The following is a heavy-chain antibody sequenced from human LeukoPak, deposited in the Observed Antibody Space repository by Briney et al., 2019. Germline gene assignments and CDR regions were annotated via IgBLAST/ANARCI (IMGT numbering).Heavy chain of an antibody. CDR2: ISYDGSNK. J-gene: IGHJ5*02. D-gene: IGHD4-17*01. CDR3: ASYTGGTVTTYGWFDP. CDR1: GFTFSSYA. V-gene: IGHV3-30-3*01. Sequence: PGGSLRLSCAASGFTFSSYAMHWVRQAPGKGLEWVAVISYDGSNKYYADSVKGRFTISRDNSKNTLYLQMNSLRAEDTAVYYCASYTGGTVTTYGWFDPWGQGTLVTVSS.